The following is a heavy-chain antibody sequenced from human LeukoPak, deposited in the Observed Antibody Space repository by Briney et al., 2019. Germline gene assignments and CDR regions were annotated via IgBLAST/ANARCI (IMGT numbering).Heavy chain of an antibody. CDR1: GDSVRSTY. CDR3: ARDENHYDILTGYYNVDYHFGIYV. Sequence: SETLSLTCTVSGDSVRSTYWTWIRQPPGKGLEWIGHISYSGTTHYNPSLKSRVTISADASKNHFSLKMSSVTAADTAVYYCARDENHYDILTGYYNVDYHFGIYVWGQGTTVTVSS. D-gene: IGHD3-9*01. CDR2: ISYSGTT. J-gene: IGHJ6*02. V-gene: IGHV4-30-4*08.